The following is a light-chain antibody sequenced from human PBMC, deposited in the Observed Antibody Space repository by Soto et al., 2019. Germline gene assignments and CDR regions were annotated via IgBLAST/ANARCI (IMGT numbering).Light chain of an antibody. CDR1: SSDVGAYNY. CDR2: EVS. Sequence: QSALTQPASVSGSPGQSIAISCTGTSSDVGAYNYVSWYQQHPGKAPKLMIYEVSNRPSGVSNRFSGSKSGNTASLTISGLQPEDEADYYCSSHASSGVFGTGTKLTVL. CDR3: SSHASSGV. J-gene: IGLJ1*01. V-gene: IGLV2-14*01.